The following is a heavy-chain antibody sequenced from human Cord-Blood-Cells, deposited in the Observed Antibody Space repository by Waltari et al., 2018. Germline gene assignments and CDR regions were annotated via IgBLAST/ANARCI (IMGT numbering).Heavy chain of an antibody. D-gene: IGHD3-16*01. V-gene: IGHV7-4-1*02. CDR3: ARDGGPNYAYDAFDI. Sequence: QVQLVQSGSELKKPGASVKVSCKASGYTFTSYAMNWVRQAPGQGLEWMGWITTTPVNPTYAQGFAGRFVFSLDTAVRTAYLQISSLKAEDTAVYYCARDGGPNYAYDAFDIWGQGTMVTVSS. CDR1: GYTFTSYA. J-gene: IGHJ3*02. CDR2: ITTTPVNP.